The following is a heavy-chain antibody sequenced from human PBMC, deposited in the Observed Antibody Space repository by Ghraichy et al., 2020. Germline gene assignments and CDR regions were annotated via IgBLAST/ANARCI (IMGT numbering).Heavy chain of an antibody. J-gene: IGHJ6*02. Sequence: RGSLRLSCAASGFTFSGYWMTWVRQAPGKGLEWVASIKQDGSEEIYVDSVKGRFTISRDNAKTSLDLQMNSLRAEDSAVYYCAKNVVAAGKIYYYYYGMDVWGQGTTVTVSS. D-gene: IGHD2-2*01. CDR1: GFTFSGYW. V-gene: IGHV3-7*01. CDR2: IKQDGSEE. CDR3: AKNVVAAGKIYYYYYGMDV.